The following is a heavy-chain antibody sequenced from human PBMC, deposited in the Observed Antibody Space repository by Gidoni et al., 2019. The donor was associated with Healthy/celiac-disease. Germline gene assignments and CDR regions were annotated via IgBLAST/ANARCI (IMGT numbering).Heavy chain of an antibody. V-gene: IGHV3-23*01. CDR1: GFPFSSYA. Sequence: EVQLLESGGGLVQPGGSLRLSCAASGFPFSSYAMSWVRQAPGKGLEWVSAISGSGGSTYYADSVKGRFTISRDNSKNTLYLQMNSLRAEDTAVYYCAKARSGGSPYEHGMDVWGQGTTVTVSS. CDR3: AKARSGGSPYEHGMDV. D-gene: IGHD2-15*01. J-gene: IGHJ6*02. CDR2: ISGSGGST.